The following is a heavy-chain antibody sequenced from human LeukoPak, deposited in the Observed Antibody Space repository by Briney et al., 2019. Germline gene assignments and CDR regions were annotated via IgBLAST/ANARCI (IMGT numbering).Heavy chain of an antibody. J-gene: IGHJ4*02. CDR3: AKDIVVVPAAIADSFDY. D-gene: IGHD2-2*02. CDR2: ISGSGGST. V-gene: IGHV3-23*01. CDR1: GFTFSSYA. Sequence: GGSLRLSCAASGFTFSSYAMSWVRQAPGKGLEWVSAISGSGGSTYYADSVKGRFTISRDNSKNTLYLQMNSLRAEDTAEYYCAKDIVVVPAAIADSFDYWGQGTLVTVSS.